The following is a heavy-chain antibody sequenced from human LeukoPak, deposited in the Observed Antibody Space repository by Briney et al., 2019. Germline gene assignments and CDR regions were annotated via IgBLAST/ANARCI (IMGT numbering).Heavy chain of an antibody. D-gene: IGHD5-24*01. CDR2: INPSGGST. J-gene: IGHJ4*02. Sequence: ASVKVSCKASGYTFTSYYMHWVRQAPGQGLEWMGIINPSGGSTSYAQKFQGRVTMTRDMSTSTVYMELSSLRSEDTAVYYCARKGRRDGYKSGLDYWGQGTLVTVSS. V-gene: IGHV1-46*01. CDR3: ARKGRRDGYKSGLDY. CDR1: GYTFTSYY.